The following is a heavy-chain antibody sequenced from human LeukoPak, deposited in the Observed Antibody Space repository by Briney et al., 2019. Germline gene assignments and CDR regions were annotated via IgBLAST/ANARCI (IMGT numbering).Heavy chain of an antibody. CDR3: ATGMRAAGWEVDY. Sequence: GGSLRLSCAASGFTFSSYGMHWVRQAPGKGLEWVAVISYDGSNKYYADSVKGRFTISRDNSKNTLYLQMNSLRAEDTAVYYCATGMRAAGWEVDYWGQGTLLTVSS. J-gene: IGHJ4*02. D-gene: IGHD1-26*01. CDR1: GFTFSSYG. V-gene: IGHV3-30*03. CDR2: ISYDGSNK.